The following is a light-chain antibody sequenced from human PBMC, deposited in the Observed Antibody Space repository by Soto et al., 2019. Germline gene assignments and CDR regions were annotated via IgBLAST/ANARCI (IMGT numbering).Light chain of an antibody. J-gene: IGKJ4*01. Sequence: TQSPCTLSASVGDRATITFGASQSVSSYLDWYQQKPGKAPRLLMYAAFTRAPGVPARFSGSGSGTESTLTISSLQSDDASVYFCQQYITVPPLTFGGGTKVDIK. CDR2: AAF. V-gene: IGKV3-15*01. CDR3: QQYITVPPLT. CDR1: QSVSSY.